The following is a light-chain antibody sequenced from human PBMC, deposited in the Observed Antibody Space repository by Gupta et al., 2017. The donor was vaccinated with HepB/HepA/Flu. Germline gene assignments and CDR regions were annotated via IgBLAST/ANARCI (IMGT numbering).Light chain of an antibody. CDR1: GSDVGRFNF. CDR3: CSYAGCPYI. J-gene: IGLJ1*01. V-gene: IGLV2-11*01. Sequence: QSAPTQPRLVSGSPGQSVTIPCTANGSDVGRFNFVSWYQQHPGKAPKLMMYGVTERPSGVPDRFSGSKSGNTASLTISGLQAKDEAHYYCCSYAGCPYIFGTGTKVTVL. CDR2: GVT.